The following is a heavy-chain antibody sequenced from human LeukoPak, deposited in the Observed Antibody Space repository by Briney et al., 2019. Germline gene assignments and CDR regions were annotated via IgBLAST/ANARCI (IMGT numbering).Heavy chain of an antibody. J-gene: IGHJ6*03. CDR2: ISGSSTYI. CDR1: GFTFSSYS. Sequence: GGSLRLSCAASGFTFSSYSMNWVRQAPGKGLEWVSSISGSSTYIYYADSVKGRFTISRDNAKNSLYLEMNSLRAEDTAVYYCARDGGITLVRGVILKGDYYYYYMDVWGKGTTVTVSS. D-gene: IGHD3-10*01. CDR3: ARDGGITLVRGVILKGDYYYYYMDV. V-gene: IGHV3-21*01.